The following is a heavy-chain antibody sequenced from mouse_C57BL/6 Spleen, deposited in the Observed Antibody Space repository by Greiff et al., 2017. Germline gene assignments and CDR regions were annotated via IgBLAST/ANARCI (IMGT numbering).Heavy chain of an antibody. Sequence: QVHVKQSGPELVKPGASVKISCKASGYAFSSSWMNWVKQRPGKGLEWIGRIYPGDGDTNYNGKFKGKATLTADKSSSTAYMQLSSLTSEDSAVYFCARSNYYGSSSSFAYWGQGTLVTVSA. D-gene: IGHD1-1*01. V-gene: IGHV1-82*01. CDR3: ARSNYYGSSSSFAY. J-gene: IGHJ3*01. CDR1: GYAFSSSW. CDR2: IYPGDGDT.